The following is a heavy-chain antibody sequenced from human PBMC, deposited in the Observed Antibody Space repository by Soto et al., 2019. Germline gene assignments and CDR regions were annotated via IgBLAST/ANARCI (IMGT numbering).Heavy chain of an antibody. CDR1: GFPFTSYG. D-gene: IGHD3-10*01. CDR3: VGGQFYFDY. J-gene: IGHJ4*02. V-gene: IGHV3-30*03. CDR2: ISYDGSNK. Sequence: QVQLVESGGGVVQPGRSLRLSCAASGFPFTSYGMHWVREGPGKGLEWLAVISYDGSNKFYADSVKGRFTISRDNSKNTLSLQMNSQRPDDTALYYCVGGQFYFDYRGQGTLVIVSS.